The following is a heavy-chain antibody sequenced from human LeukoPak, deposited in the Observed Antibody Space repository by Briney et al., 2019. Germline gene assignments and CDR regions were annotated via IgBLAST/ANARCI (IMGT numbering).Heavy chain of an antibody. D-gene: IGHD6-13*01. J-gene: IGHJ6*03. CDR1: GYTFTSYG. Sequence: ASVKVSCKASGYTFTSYGISWVRQAPGQGREWMGWISAYNGNTNYAQKLQGRVTMTTDTSTSTAYMELRSLRSDDTAVYYCARDFGSSYDYYYYYMDVWGKGTTVTVSS. CDR3: ARDFGSSYDYYYYYMDV. CDR2: ISAYNGNT. V-gene: IGHV1-18*01.